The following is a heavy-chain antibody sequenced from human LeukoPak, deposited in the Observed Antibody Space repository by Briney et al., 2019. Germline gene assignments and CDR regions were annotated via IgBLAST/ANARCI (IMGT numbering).Heavy chain of an antibody. D-gene: IGHD5-18*01. V-gene: IGHV2-5*01. CDR2: IYWNDDK. CDR1: GFSLRTSGVG. J-gene: IGHJ4*02. CDR3: AHFLYSYGYFVY. Sequence: SGPTLVHPSQPRTLTCTFSGFSLRTSGVGVGWIRHPPGKALEWLALIYWNDDKRYSPSLKSRLTITKDTSKNQVVLTMTNMDPVDTATYYCAHFLYSYGYFVYWGQGTLVTVSS.